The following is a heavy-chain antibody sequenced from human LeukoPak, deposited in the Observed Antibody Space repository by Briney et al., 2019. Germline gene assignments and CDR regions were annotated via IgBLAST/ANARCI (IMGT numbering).Heavy chain of an antibody. V-gene: IGHV4-61*09. CDR2: IYTSGST. Sequence: PSETLSLTCAVSGGSISSGSYDWYWIRQPAGRGLEWIGHIYTSGSTDYNPSLRSRVTISVATSKNQFSLKLTSVTAADTAIYYCTKGRGIWGQGTLVTVS. J-gene: IGHJ4*02. D-gene: IGHD3-10*01. CDR1: GGSISSGSYD. CDR3: TKGRGI.